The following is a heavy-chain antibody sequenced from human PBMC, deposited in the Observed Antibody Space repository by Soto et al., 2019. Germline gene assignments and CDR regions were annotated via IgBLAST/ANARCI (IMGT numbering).Heavy chain of an antibody. V-gene: IGHV5-51*01. CDR1: GCSFTSYW. Sequence: GESLKISCKGSGCSFTSYWIGGVRQIPGKGLEWMGIIYPGDSDTRYSPSFQGQVTISADKSISTAYLQWSSLKASDTAMYYCASRDIVVVPAAVYSSSWSLSPQDAFDIWGQGTMVTVSS. D-gene: IGHD2-2*01. CDR3: ASRDIVVVPAAVYSSSWSLSPQDAFDI. CDR2: IYPGDSDT. J-gene: IGHJ3*02.